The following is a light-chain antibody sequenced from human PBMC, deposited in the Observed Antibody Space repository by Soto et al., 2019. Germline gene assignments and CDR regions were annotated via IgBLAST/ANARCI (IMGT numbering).Light chain of an antibody. Sequence: DIVMTQTPLSSPVTLGQPASISCRSSQSLVHSDGNTYLSWLQQRPGQPPRLLIYELSNRFSGVPDRFSGSGAGTYFPLKITRVEAEDVGVYYCMRATQFPYTFGQGTKLEIK. V-gene: IGKV2-24*01. CDR1: QSLVHSDGNTY. CDR2: ELS. J-gene: IGKJ2*01. CDR3: MRATQFPYT.